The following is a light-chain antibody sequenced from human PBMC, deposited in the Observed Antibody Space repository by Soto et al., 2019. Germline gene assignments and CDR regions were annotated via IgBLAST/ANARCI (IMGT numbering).Light chain of an antibody. V-gene: IGKV1-27*01. Sequence: DIQMTQSPSSLSAFVGDRFTITCRASLAISNYLAWYQQKPGKVPKLLIYGASTLQSGVPSRFAGSGSGTEFSLTITSLQPEDVATYYCQRYNTVPWTFGQGTKVEIK. J-gene: IGKJ1*01. CDR2: GAS. CDR3: QRYNTVPWT. CDR1: LAISNY.